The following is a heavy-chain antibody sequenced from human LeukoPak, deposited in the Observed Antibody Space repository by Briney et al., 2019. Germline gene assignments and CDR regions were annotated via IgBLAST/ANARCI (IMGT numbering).Heavy chain of an antibody. D-gene: IGHD2-15*01. J-gene: IGHJ4*02. CDR1: GFTFSSYA. Sequence: PGGSLRLSCAASGFTFSSYAMSWVRQAPGKGLEWVSAISGSGGSTYYADSVKGRFTISRGNSKNTLYLQMNSLRAEDTAVYYCAKDFIVVVVAAGDYWGQGTLVTVSS. V-gene: IGHV3-23*01. CDR2: ISGSGGST. CDR3: AKDFIVVVVAAGDY.